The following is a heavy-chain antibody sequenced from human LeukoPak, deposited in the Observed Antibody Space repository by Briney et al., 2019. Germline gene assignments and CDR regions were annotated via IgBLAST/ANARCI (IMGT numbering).Heavy chain of an antibody. CDR1: GYSISSGYY. D-gene: IGHD5-18*01. CDR3: ARVDTAMVYGY. V-gene: IGHV4-38-2*01. CDR2: IYHSGST. J-gene: IGHJ4*02. Sequence: SETLSLTCAVSGYSISSGYYWGWIRQPPGKGLEWIGSIYHSGSTNYNPSLKSRVTISVDTSKNQFSLKLSSVTAADTAVYYCARVDTAMVYGYWGQGTLVTVSS.